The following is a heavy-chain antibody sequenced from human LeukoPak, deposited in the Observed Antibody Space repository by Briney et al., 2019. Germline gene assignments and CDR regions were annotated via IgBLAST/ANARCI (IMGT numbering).Heavy chain of an antibody. V-gene: IGHV3-33*06. J-gene: IGHJ5*02. CDR2: IWYDGSNK. D-gene: IGHD6-6*01. Sequence: GGSLRLSCAASGFTFSSYGMHRVRQAPGKGLEWVAVIWYDGSNKYYADSVKGRFTISRDNSKNTLYLQMNSLRAEDTAVYYCAKEVSSNWFDPWGQGTLVTVSS. CDR3: AKEVSSNWFDP. CDR1: GFTFSSYG.